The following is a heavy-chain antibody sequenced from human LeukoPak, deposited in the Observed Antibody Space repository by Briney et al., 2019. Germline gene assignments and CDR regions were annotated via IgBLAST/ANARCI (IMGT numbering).Heavy chain of an antibody. CDR3: AKHREFSSDWFES. D-gene: IGHD6-6*01. Sequence: GGALRLSCSVSGLTFSGSAMTWVRQAPGKGLEWVSSISRNSVATYYADSVKGRFTISRDNSKNTLFLQMTSLKGEDTAVYYCAKHREFSSDWFESWGQGTLVTVSS. J-gene: IGHJ5*01. CDR2: ISRNSVAT. V-gene: IGHV3-23*01. CDR1: GLTFSGSA.